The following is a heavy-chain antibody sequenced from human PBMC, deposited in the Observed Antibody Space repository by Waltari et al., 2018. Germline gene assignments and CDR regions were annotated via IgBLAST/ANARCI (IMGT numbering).Heavy chain of an antibody. CDR1: GYTFTAFY. J-gene: IGHJ5*01. CDR3: ARGASINLSSAFDP. CDR2: INPNSGAS. V-gene: IGHV1-2*06. D-gene: IGHD3-9*01. Sequence: QVQLVQSGAEVKKPGASVNVSCKASGYTFTAFYIHWVRQAPGQGLEWMGRINPNSGASNYAVKLQGRISLTRDMSLNTAFMELSRLTSDDTAVYYCARGASINLSSAFDPWGQGTLVTVSS.